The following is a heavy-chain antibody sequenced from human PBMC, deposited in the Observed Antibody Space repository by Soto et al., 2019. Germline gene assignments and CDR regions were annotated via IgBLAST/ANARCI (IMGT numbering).Heavy chain of an antibody. V-gene: IGHV4-39*01. J-gene: IGHJ4*02. D-gene: IGHD3-22*01. CDR2: IYYDGSA. CDR3: ARHSGNYYDSNGYLYY. Sequence: ETLSLTCTVSGGSISSSSYYWGWIRQPPGKGLEWIVSIYYDGSAYYNPSLKSRVTISVDTSKNQFSLKLTSVTAADTAVYYCARHSGNYYDSNGYLYYWGQGTLVTVSS. CDR1: GGSISSSSYY.